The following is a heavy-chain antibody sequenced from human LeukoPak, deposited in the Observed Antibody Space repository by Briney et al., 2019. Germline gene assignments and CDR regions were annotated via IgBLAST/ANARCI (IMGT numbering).Heavy chain of an antibody. Sequence: PSETLSLTCTVSGGSISSYYWSWIRQPPGKGLEWIGYIYYSGSTNYNPSLKSRVTISVDTSKNQFSLKLSSVTAADTAVYYCARQGYSYGYNYYGTDVWGQGTTVTVSS. J-gene: IGHJ6*02. V-gene: IGHV4-59*08. CDR2: IYYSGST. CDR3: ARQGYSYGYNYYGTDV. D-gene: IGHD5-18*01. CDR1: GGSISSYY.